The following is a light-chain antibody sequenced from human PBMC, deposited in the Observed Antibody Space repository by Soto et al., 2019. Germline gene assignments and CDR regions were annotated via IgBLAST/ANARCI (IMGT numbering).Light chain of an antibody. CDR3: QQYGSSSWT. CDR2: GAS. Sequence: EIVLTQSPGTLSLSPGERATLSCRASQSVSRSYLAWYQQKPGQAPRLLIYGASSMDTGIPDRFSGSGSETDFTLTISRLEPEDFAVYYCQQYGSSSWTFGPGTKVEIK. V-gene: IGKV3-20*01. J-gene: IGKJ1*01. CDR1: QSVSRSY.